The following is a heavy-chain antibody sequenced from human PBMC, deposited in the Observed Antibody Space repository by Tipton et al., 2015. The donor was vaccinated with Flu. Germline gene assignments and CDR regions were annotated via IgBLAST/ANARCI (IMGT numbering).Heavy chain of an antibody. D-gene: IGHD4-17*01. Sequence: AASGFSFRYYAMHWVRQAPGKGLEWVAVIWYDGSNKYYAESVKGRFTISRDNSKSTLSLQMSSLRPEDTAVYYCARDYGLDPLFYSFYCLDVWGQGTTVIVSS. CDR2: IWYDGSNK. V-gene: IGHV3-33*01. CDR3: ARDYGLDPLFYSFYCLDV. J-gene: IGHJ6*02. CDR1: GFSFRYYA.